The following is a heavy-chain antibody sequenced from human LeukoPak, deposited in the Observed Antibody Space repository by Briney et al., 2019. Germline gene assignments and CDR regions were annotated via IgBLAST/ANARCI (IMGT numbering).Heavy chain of an antibody. CDR3: AGRSWSTGSDDGPSGLDY. D-gene: IGHD1-26*01. J-gene: IGHJ4*02. CDR1: GESFSGYY. V-gene: IGHV4-34*01. Sequence: SETLSLTCAVYGESFSGYYWSWIRQPPGKGLEWIGEINHSGSTNYNPSLESRVTILADTSKNQFSLKVRFVTAADTAVYYCAGRSWSTGSDDGPSGLDYWGQGSLVTVSS. CDR2: INHSGST.